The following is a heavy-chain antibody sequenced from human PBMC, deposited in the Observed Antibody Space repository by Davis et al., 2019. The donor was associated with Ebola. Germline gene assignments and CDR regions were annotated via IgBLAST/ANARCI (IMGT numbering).Heavy chain of an antibody. J-gene: IGHJ6*02. CDR2: ITTYNGKT. CDR3: ARGQLELRPESHYYYGMDV. CDR1: GYTFTDYV. D-gene: IGHD1-7*01. Sequence: AASVKVSCMASGYTFTDYVINWVRQAPGQGLEWMGRITTYNGKTTYAQKLQGRVTMTTDTSTSTAYMAPSSLRSEDTAVYYCARGQLELRPESHYYYGMDVWGQGTTVTVSS. V-gene: IGHV1-18*01.